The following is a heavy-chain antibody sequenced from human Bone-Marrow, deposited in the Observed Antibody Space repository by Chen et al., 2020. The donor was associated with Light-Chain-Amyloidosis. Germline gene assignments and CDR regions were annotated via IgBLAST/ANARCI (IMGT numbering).Heavy chain of an antibody. CDR2: IYPDYSDA. Sequence: KISCKGSGYTFPNYWIGWVRQMPGKGLEWMGVIYPDYSDARYSPSFEGQVTISADKSITTAXXXXXXXXASXXXMYYCARRRDGYNFDYWGQGTLVTVSS. V-gene: IGHV5-51*01. J-gene: IGHJ4*02. CDR3: ARRRDGYNFDY. CDR1: GYTFPNYW. D-gene: IGHD2-21*01.